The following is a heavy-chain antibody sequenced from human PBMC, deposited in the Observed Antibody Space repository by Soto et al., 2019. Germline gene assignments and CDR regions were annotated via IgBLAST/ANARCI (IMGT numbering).Heavy chain of an antibody. CDR1: GYTFTSYA. J-gene: IGHJ2*01. V-gene: IGHV1-3*01. CDR3: ARSRGGRNCSSTSCRERGYSYGYLPYFDL. D-gene: IGHD5-18*01. Sequence: QVQLVQSGAEVKKPGASVKVSCKASGYTFTSYAMHWVRQAPGQRLEWMGWINAGNGNTKYSQEVQGRVTITRDTSASTAYMELSSLRSEDTAVCYCARSRGGRNCSSTSCRERGYSYGYLPYFDLWGRGTLVTVSS. CDR2: INAGNGNT.